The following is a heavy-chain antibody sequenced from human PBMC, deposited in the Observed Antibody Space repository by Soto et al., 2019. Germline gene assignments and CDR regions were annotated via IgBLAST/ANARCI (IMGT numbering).Heavy chain of an antibody. CDR1: GGSISSGDYY. J-gene: IGHJ6*02. CDR3: ARGGGYCISTSCYPHYGMDV. Sequence: SDTLSLTCTVSGGSISSGDYYWSWIRQPPGKGLEWIGYIYYSGSTYYNPSLKSRVTISVDTSKNQFSLKLSSVTAADTAVYYCARGGGYCISTSCYPHYGMDVWGQGTTVT. CDR2: IYYSGST. D-gene: IGHD2-2*01. V-gene: IGHV4-30-4*02.